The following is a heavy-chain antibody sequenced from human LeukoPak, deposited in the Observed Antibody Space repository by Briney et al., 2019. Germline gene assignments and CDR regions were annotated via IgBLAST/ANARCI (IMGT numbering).Heavy chain of an antibody. V-gene: IGHV4-59*01. D-gene: IGHD5-12*01. J-gene: IGHJ4*02. Sequence: PSETLSLTCTVSGGSISSYYWSWIRQPPGKGLEWIGYISYSGSTNYNPSLKSRVTISVDTSNNQFSLKLSSVTAADTAVFHCARQHRGYSGYDYFYYWGQGTLVTVSS. CDR2: ISYSGST. CDR3: ARQHRGYSGYDYFYY. CDR1: GGSISSYY.